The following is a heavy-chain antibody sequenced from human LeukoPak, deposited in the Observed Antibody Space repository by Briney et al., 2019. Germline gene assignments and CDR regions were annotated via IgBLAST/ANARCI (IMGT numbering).Heavy chain of an antibody. Sequence: AETLSLTCSVSGVSISSYYWSWIRQPPGKGLEWIGDIYYSGRTNYNPSLKSRVTLSLDASKNQFSLKLNSVTAADTAVYYCAREVVGGTPPYHFDYWGQGAVVTVSS. V-gene: IGHV4-59*01. J-gene: IGHJ4*02. CDR2: IYYSGRT. CDR3: AREVVGGTPPYHFDY. D-gene: IGHD1-26*01. CDR1: GVSISSYY.